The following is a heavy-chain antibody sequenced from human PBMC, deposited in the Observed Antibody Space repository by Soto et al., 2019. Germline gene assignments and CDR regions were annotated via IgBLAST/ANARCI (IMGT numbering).Heavy chain of an antibody. Sequence: QLQLQESGPGLVKPSETLSLTCTVSGGSISSSSYYWGWIRQPPGKGLEWIGSIYYSGSTYYNPSLKSRVTISVDTSKNQFSLKLSSVTAADTAVYYCARYRAAAGGGIDYWGQGTLVTVSS. V-gene: IGHV4-39*01. CDR2: IYYSGST. D-gene: IGHD6-13*01. J-gene: IGHJ4*02. CDR3: ARYRAAAGGGIDY. CDR1: GGSISSSSYY.